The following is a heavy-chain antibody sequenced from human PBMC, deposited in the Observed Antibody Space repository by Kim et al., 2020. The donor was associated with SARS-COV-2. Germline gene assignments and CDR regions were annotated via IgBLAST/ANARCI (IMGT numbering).Heavy chain of an antibody. V-gene: IGHV3-48*02. J-gene: IGHJ6*02. Sequence: RFTISRDNAKNSLYLQMNSLRDEDTAVYYCARDLRAIVGATYHYYYGMDVWGQGTTVTVSS. D-gene: IGHD1-26*01. CDR3: ARDLRAIVGATYHYYYGMDV.